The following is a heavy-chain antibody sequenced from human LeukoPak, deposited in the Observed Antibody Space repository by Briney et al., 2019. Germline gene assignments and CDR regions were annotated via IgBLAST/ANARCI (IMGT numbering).Heavy chain of an antibody. Sequence: SETLSLTCAVYGGSFSGYYWSWLRQPPGKGLECIGEINHSGSTNYNPSLKSRVTISVDTSKNQFSLKLSSVTAADTAVYYCARTLSPPLGYGAPVYYMDVWGKGTTVTVSS. CDR2: INHSGST. J-gene: IGHJ6*03. CDR3: ARTLSPPLGYGAPVYYMDV. V-gene: IGHV4-34*01. CDR1: GGSFSGYY. D-gene: IGHD4-17*01.